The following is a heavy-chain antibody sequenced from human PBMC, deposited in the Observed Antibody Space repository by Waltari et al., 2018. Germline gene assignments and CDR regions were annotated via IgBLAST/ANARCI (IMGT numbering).Heavy chain of an antibody. CDR3: ARGRDIVVVPAANYGMDV. V-gene: IGHV4-34*01. CDR1: GGSFSGYY. J-gene: IGHJ6*02. CDR2: INHSGST. Sequence: QVQLQQWGAGLLKPSETLSLTCAVYGGSFSGYYWSWIRQPPGKGLEWIGEINHSGSTNDHPSLKSRVTISVDTSKNQFSLKLSSVTAADTAVYYCARGRDIVVVPAANYGMDVWGQGTTVTVSS. D-gene: IGHD2-2*01.